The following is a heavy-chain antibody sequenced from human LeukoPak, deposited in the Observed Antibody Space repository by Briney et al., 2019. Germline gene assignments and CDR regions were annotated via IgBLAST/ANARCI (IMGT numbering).Heavy chain of an antibody. Sequence: PSETLSLTCTVFGYSISSGYYWGWIRQPPGKGLEWIGSIYHSGSTYFNPSLKSRVTISVDTSKNQFSLNLSSVTGADTAVYYCARASVLLSADYWGQGTLVTVSS. V-gene: IGHV4-38-2*02. CDR2: IYHSGST. CDR3: ARASVLLSADY. CDR1: GYSISSGYY. J-gene: IGHJ4*02. D-gene: IGHD3-16*01.